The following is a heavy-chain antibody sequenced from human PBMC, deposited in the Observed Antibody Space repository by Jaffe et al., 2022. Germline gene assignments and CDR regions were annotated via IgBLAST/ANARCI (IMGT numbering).Heavy chain of an antibody. J-gene: IGHJ4*02. CDR2: ISGSGSST. Sequence: EVQLLESGGGLVQPGGSLRLSCAASGFTFSSYVMSWVRQAPGKGLEWVSAISGSGSSTYYADSVKGRFTISRDNSKNTLYLQMNSLRAEDTAIYYCAKRLSSGGVIAYFDYWGQGTLVTVSS. CDR3: AKRLSSGGVIAYFDY. V-gene: IGHV3-23*01. D-gene: IGHD3-16*02. CDR1: GFTFSSYV.